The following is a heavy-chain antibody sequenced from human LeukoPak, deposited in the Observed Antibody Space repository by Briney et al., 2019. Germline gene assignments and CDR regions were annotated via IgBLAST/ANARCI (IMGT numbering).Heavy chain of an antibody. CDR3: ARGRPHGNDY. CDR2: IASDGSST. V-gene: IGHV3-74*01. CDR1: GFTFSSYW. Sequence: PGGSLRLSCAASGFTFSSYWMNWVRQAPGKGLVWVSRIASDGSSTXYADSVKGRFSISRDNAKNTLYLQMNSLRVEDTAVYYCARGRPHGNDYWGQGTLVTVSS. D-gene: IGHD4-23*01. J-gene: IGHJ4*02.